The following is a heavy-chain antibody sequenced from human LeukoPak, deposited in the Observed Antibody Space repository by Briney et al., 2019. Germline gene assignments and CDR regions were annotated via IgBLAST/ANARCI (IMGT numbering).Heavy chain of an antibody. CDR3: AKDISGSYRTGAFDI. CDR1: GFTFDDYA. CDR2: ISWNSGSI. V-gene: IGHV3-9*01. J-gene: IGHJ3*02. Sequence: GGSLRLSCAASGFTFDDYAMHWVRQAPGKGLEWVSGISWNSGSIGYADSVKGRFTITRDNAKNSLYLQMNSLRAEDTALYYCAKDISGSYRTGAFDIWGQGTMVTVSS. D-gene: IGHD1-26*01.